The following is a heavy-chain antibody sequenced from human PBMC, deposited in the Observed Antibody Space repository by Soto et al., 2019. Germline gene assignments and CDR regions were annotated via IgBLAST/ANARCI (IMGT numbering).Heavy chain of an antibody. V-gene: IGHV3-9*01. CDR2: ISWNSGSI. D-gene: IGHD3-10*01. Sequence: EVQLVESGGGLVQPGRSLRLSCAASGFTFDDYAMHWVRQAPGKGLEWVSGISWNSGSIGYADSVKGRFTISRDNAKNSLYLQMNSLRAEDTALYYCAKAALLWFGELSYYFAYWGQGTLVTVSS. CDR3: AKAALLWFGELSYYFAY. J-gene: IGHJ4*02. CDR1: GFTFDDYA.